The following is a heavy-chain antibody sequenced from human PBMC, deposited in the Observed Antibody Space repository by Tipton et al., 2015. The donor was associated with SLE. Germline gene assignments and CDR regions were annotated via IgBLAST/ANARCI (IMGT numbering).Heavy chain of an antibody. J-gene: IGHJ4*02. D-gene: IGHD4-17*01. V-gene: IGHV4-59*08. CDR1: GDSISGHY. CDR2: IYDSGST. CDR3: ARHAGDYAYFDS. Sequence: TLSLTCTVSGDSISGHYRSWIRQPPGKGLEWIGYIYDSGSTSYNPSLKSRVTISEDTSKQQFSLKLSSLTAADTAVYYCARHAGDYAYFDSWCQGTLVTVSS.